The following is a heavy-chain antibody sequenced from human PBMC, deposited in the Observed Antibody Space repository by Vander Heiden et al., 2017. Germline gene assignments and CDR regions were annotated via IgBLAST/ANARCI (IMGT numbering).Heavy chain of an antibody. CDR1: GGSISSGGYY. D-gene: IGHD2-2*01. Sequence: QVQLQESGPGLVKPSQTLSLPCTVSGGSISSGGYYWSWIRQHPGKGLEWIGNIYYSGSTYYNPSLKSRVTISVDTSKNQFSLKLSSVTAADTAMYYCARGCSSTTCYPYYYGMDVWGQGTTVTVSS. CDR3: ARGCSSTTCYPYYYGMDV. CDR2: IYYSGST. V-gene: IGHV4-31*03. J-gene: IGHJ6*02.